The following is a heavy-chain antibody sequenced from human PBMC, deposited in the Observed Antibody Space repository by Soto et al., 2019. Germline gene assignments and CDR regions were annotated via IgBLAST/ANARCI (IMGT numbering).Heavy chain of an antibody. V-gene: IGHV3-7*01. D-gene: IGHD3-22*01. Sequence: GGSLSLSCEASGFTFSDYWMSWVGQSPGKGLEWVANIKQDGSEKYYVDSVKGGFTISRDNAKNSLYLQMNSLRAEETAVYYCARSPDSSGYRYYFDYWGQGTLVTVSS. CDR3: ARSPDSSGYRYYFDY. CDR1: GFTFSDYW. J-gene: IGHJ4*02. CDR2: IKQDGSEK.